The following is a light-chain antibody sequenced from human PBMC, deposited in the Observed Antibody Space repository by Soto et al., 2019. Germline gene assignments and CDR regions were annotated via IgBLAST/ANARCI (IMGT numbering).Light chain of an antibody. J-gene: IGLJ2*01. CDR1: SSDVGGYTF. Sequence: QSALTQPASVSGSPGQSITISCTGTSSDVGGYTFVSWYQHHPGKGPKLLISEVSNRPSGVSNRFSGSKSGNTASLTISGLKTEDAADYYCSSYTTSRTVIFGGGIKVTV. V-gene: IGLV2-14*01. CDR2: EVS. CDR3: SSYTTSRTVI.